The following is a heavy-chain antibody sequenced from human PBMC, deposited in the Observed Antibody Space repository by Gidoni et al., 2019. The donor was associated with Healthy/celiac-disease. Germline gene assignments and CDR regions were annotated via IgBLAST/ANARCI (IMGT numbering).Heavy chain of an antibody. Sequence: QITLKESGPTLVKPTQTLTLTCTFSGFSLSTSGVGVGWIRQPPGKALEWLALIYWNDDKRYSPSLKRRLTITKDTSKNQVVLTMTNMDPVDTATYYCAHNGVITFGGVIVAYNNWFDPWGQGTLVTVSS. CDR2: IYWNDDK. CDR1: GFSLSTSGVG. V-gene: IGHV2-5*01. D-gene: IGHD3-16*02. CDR3: AHNGVITFGGVIVAYNNWFDP. J-gene: IGHJ5*02.